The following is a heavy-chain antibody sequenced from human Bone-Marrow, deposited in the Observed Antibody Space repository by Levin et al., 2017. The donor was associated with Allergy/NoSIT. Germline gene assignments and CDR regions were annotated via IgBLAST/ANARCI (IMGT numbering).Heavy chain of an antibody. J-gene: IGHJ6*03. Sequence: GESLKISCEASGFTFNIYGMHWVRQAPGKGLEWVAVISHDGSNIYYADSVKGRFTISRDNAKNTLYLQMNSLRAEDAAVYYCAKELLWFGDYYYYMDVWGKGTTVTVSS. CDR2: ISHDGSNI. V-gene: IGHV3-30*18. CDR1: GFTFNIYG. D-gene: IGHD3-10*01. CDR3: AKELLWFGDYYYYMDV.